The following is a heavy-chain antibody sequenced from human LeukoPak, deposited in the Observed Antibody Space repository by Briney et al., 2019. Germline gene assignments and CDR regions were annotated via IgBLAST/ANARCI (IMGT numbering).Heavy chain of an antibody. D-gene: IGHD6-6*01. V-gene: IGHV4-4*07. CDR1: GGSISSYY. Sequence: PSETLSLTCTVSGGSISSYYWSWIRQPAGKGLEGIGRIYTSGSTNYNPSLKSRVTISVDTSKNQFSLKLSSVTAADTAVYYCARNIAARIFDYWGQGTLVTVSS. J-gene: IGHJ4*02. CDR3: ARNIAARIFDY. CDR2: IYTSGST.